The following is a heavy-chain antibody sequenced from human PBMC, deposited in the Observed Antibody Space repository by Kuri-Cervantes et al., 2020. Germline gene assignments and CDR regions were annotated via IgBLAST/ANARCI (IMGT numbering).Heavy chain of an antibody. CDR3: ARDLSLIPAEDYYGMDV. V-gene: IGHV3-11*01. Sequence: GESLKISCAASGFTFSDYYMSWIRQAPGKGLEWVSYISSSGSTIYYADSVKGRSTISRDNAKNSLYLQMNSLRAEDTAVYYCARDLSLIPAEDYYGMDVWGQGTTVTVSS. CDR2: ISSSGSTI. J-gene: IGHJ6*02. CDR1: GFTFSDYY. D-gene: IGHD2-2*01.